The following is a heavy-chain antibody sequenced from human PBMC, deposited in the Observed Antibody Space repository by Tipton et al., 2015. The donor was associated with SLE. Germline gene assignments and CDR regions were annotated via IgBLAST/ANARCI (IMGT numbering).Heavy chain of an antibody. CDR1: GFTFYTHA. J-gene: IGHJ4*02. V-gene: IGHV3-23*01. CDR2: ISTSGGTT. D-gene: IGHD2-15*01. CDR3: AKKRGGTGTFSFYFDF. Sequence: SLRLSCATSGFTFYTHAMSWVRQAPGKGLQWVSTISTSGGTTYYTESVRGRFTISRDNSENTVFLQMNSLRAEDTAIYYCAKKRGGTGTFSFYFDFWSLGTLVTVSS.